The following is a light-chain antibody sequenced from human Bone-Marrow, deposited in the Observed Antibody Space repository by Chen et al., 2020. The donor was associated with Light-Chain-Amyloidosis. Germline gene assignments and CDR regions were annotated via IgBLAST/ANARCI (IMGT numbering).Light chain of an antibody. J-gene: IGKJ3*01. CDR2: DAS. Sequence: DIQMTQSPSSLSASVGDRVIISCQASQHIITSLNWFQLKPGKAPKLLIYDASNLQTGVPSRFTGSGSGTHFTLAISSIHPDDIATYYCHQYENLPFTFGPGTKVEMK. CDR3: HQYENLPFT. CDR1: QHIITS. V-gene: IGKV1-33*01.